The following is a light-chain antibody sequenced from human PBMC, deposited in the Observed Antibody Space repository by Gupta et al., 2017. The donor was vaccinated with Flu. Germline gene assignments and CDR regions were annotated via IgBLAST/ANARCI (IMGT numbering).Light chain of an antibody. CDR2: EVS. CDR1: SSDVGGYNR. Sequence: QSALTQPASVSGSPGQSITISCPGSSSDVGGYNRVSWYQQPPGTAPKLMISEVSNRPSGVPDRFSGSKSGNTASLTIFGLQAEDEADYYCSSFTNRDTWVFGGGTKLTVL. V-gene: IGLV2-18*02. CDR3: SSFTNRDTWV. J-gene: IGLJ3*02.